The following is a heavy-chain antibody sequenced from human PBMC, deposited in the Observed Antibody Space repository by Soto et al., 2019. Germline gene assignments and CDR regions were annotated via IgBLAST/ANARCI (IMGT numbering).Heavy chain of an antibody. CDR3: ARGNYYDSSGYYRPSGHDVFDI. D-gene: IGHD3-22*01. CDR1: GGSISSGGYY. J-gene: IGHJ3*02. Sequence: PSETLSLTCTVSGGSISSGGYYWSWIRQHPGKGLEWIGYIYYSGSTYCNPSLKSRVTISVDTSKNQFSLKLSSVTAADTAVYYCARGNYYDSSGYYRPSGHDVFDIWGQGTMVTVSS. V-gene: IGHV4-31*03. CDR2: IYYSGST.